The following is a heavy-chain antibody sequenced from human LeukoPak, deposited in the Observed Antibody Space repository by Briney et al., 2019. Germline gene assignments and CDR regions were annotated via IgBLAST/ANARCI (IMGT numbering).Heavy chain of an antibody. CDR1: GGSINGGNYY. J-gene: IGHJ4*02. CDR3: AVEDGDSYSDY. D-gene: IGHD2-21*02. Sequence: SQTLSLTCTVSGGSINGGNYYWTWLRQPAGKGLEWIGRISPSGSTNHNPSLTSRVTISVDTFKNQFSLKLNFVTAADTAVYYCAVEDGDSYSDYWGQGTLVTVSS. V-gene: IGHV4-61*02. CDR2: ISPSGST.